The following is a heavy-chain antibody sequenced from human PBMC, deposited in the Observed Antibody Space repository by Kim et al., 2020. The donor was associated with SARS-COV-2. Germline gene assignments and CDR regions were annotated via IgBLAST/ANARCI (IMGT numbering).Heavy chain of an antibody. CDR3: ARLRYYYDILTGYYSTFDY. V-gene: IGHV4-39*01. Sequence: SETLSLTCTVSGGSISSSSYYWGWIRQPPGKGLEWIGSIYYSGSTYYNPSLKSRVTISVDTSKNQFSLKLSSVTAADTAVYYCARLRYYYDILTGYYSTFDYWGQGTLVTVSS. J-gene: IGHJ4*02. CDR2: IYYSGST. D-gene: IGHD3-9*01. CDR1: GGSISSSSYY.